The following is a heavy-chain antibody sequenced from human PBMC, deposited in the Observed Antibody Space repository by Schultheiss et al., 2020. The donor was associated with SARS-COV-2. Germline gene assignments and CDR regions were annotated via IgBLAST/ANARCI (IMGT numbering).Heavy chain of an antibody. CDR3: AIGDYYDSSGYYYVGYYYGMDV. D-gene: IGHD3-22*01. V-gene: IGHV1-46*01. Sequence: ASVKVSCKASGYTFTSYDINWVRQATGQGLGWMGIINPSGGSTSYAQKFQGRVTMTRDTSTSTVYMELSSLRSEETAVYYCAIGDYYDSSGYYYVGYYYGMDVWGQGTTVTVSS. CDR1: GYTFTSYD. J-gene: IGHJ6*02. CDR2: INPSGGST.